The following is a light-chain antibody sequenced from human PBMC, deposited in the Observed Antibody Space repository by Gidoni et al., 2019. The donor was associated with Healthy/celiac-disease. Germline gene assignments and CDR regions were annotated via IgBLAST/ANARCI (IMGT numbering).Light chain of an antibody. CDR3: CSYAGSSTLV. CDR1: SSDVGSYNL. J-gene: IGLJ2*01. Sequence: QSALTQPASVSASPGQSITISCTATSSDVGSYNLFSWYQQHPGKAPKLMIYEGSKRPSGVSNRFSGSKSGNTASLTISGLQAEDEADYYCCSYAGSSTLVFGGGTKLTVL. V-gene: IGLV2-23*01. CDR2: EGS.